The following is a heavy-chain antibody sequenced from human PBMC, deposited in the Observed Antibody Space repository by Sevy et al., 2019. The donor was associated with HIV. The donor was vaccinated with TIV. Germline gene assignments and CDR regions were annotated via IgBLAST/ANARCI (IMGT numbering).Heavy chain of an antibody. CDR3: ARWVPLVDAALIPWGMDV. D-gene: IGHD5-18*01. CDR1: GFTFSNYW. V-gene: IGHV3-7*01. Sequence: GGSLRLSYAASGFTFSNYWMNWVRQAPGKGLEWVANIKKGGNQKYYVDSVKGRFTLSRDNAKNSVSLQMNSLRAEDTALYYCARWVPLVDAALIPWGMDVWGQGTTVTVSS. CDR2: IKKGGNQK. J-gene: IGHJ6*02.